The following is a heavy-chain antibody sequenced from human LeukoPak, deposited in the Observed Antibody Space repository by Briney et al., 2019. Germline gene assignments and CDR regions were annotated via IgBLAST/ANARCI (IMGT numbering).Heavy chain of an antibody. D-gene: IGHD3-22*01. CDR2: ISGSGGST. CDR1: GFTFSSYG. Sequence: GGSLRLSCAASGFTFSSYGMHWVRQAPGKGLEWVSAISGSGGSTYYADSVKGRFTISRDNSKNTLYLQMNSLRAEDTAVYYCAKPSSRLTMIVVVIDYWGQGTLVTVSS. J-gene: IGHJ4*02. CDR3: AKPSSRLTMIVVVIDY. V-gene: IGHV3-23*01.